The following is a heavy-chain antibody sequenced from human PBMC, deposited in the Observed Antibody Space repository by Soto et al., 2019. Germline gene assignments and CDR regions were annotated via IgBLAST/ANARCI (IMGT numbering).Heavy chain of an antibody. CDR1: GGYISSSNYY. V-gene: IGHV4-39*07. Sequence: SETLSLTCTVSGGYISSSNYYWGWISQPPGKGLEWIGSIYYSGSTYNNPSVKSRVTISVDTSKNQFSLKLISVTAADTAVYYCASHYRRRGWEWATEPLFDYWGQGTLVTVSS. CDR3: ASHYRRRGWEWATEPLFDY. CDR2: IYYSGST. D-gene: IGHD6-19*01. J-gene: IGHJ4*02.